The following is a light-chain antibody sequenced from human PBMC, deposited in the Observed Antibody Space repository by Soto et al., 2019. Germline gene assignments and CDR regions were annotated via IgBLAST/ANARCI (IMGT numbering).Light chain of an antibody. V-gene: IGKV1-5*03. Sequence: IQMTQSPSTLSASVGDRVAITCRASQSIGIWLAWYQQKPGKAPRFLIYKASTLESGVPSRFSGSGSGTEFPLTISILQPEDFGSYYCQQYKDYSWTFGQGTKVEIK. J-gene: IGKJ1*01. CDR1: QSIGIW. CDR3: QQYKDYSWT. CDR2: KAS.